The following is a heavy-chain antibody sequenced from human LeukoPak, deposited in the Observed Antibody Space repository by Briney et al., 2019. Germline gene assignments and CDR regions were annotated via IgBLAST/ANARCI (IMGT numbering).Heavy chain of an antibody. D-gene: IGHD3-16*01. CDR3: ARGGEGLVAPSY. Sequence: ASVKVSCKASGYIFTTHGITWVRQAPGQGLEWMGWINTKTGTPTYAPGFTGRFVFLLDTSVSTAYLQISSLKADDAAVYYCARGGEGLVAPSYWGQGTLVTVSS. CDR2: INTKTGTP. V-gene: IGHV7-4-1*02. J-gene: IGHJ4*02. CDR1: GYIFTTHG.